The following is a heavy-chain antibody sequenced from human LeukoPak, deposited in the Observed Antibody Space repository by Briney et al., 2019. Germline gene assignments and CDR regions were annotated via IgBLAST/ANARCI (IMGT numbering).Heavy chain of an antibody. CDR3: ARDLSAGIQLWSDDAFDI. CDR1: GGSISSGDYY. CDR2: IYYSGST. V-gene: IGHV4-30-4*01. D-gene: IGHD5-18*01. Sequence: PSETLSLTCTVPGGSISSGDYYWSWIRQPPGKGLEWMGYIYYSGSTYYNPSLKSRVTISVDTSKNQFSLKLSSVTAADTAVYYCARDLSAGIQLWSDDAFDIWGQGTMVTVSS. J-gene: IGHJ3*02.